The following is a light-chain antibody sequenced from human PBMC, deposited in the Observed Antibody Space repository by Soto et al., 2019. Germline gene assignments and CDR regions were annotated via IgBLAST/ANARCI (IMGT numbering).Light chain of an antibody. CDR2: EVT. V-gene: IGLV2-14*01. Sequence: QFALTQPASVSVSPGQSSTISCTGTSSEVGGYNYVSWYQQHPGKVPKLMICEVTNRPPGVSNRLHGSKSGNTGSLTISGLQTKDEAYYYCSSHTSSSTRVLGGRTKLTVL. CDR1: SSEVGGYNY. CDR3: SSHTSSSTRV. J-gene: IGLJ3*02.